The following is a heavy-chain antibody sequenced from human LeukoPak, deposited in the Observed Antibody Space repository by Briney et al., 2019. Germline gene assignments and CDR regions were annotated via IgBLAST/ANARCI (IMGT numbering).Heavy chain of an antibody. CDR1: GFTFSSYG. J-gene: IGHJ4*02. Sequence: GRSLRLSCAASGFTFSSYGMHWVRQAPGKGLEWVALISFDGSNQYYADSVKGRFTIPRDNSKNTLYLQMNSLRAEDTAVYYCAKPPEVGATVGYFDYWGQGTLVTVSS. CDR2: ISFDGSNQ. CDR3: AKPPEVGATVGYFDY. D-gene: IGHD1-26*01. V-gene: IGHV3-30*18.